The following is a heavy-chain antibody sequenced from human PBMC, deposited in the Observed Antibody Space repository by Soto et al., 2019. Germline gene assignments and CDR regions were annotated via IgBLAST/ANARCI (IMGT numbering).Heavy chain of an antibody. CDR1: GYTFTSYA. D-gene: IGHD3-3*01. CDR2: INAGNGNT. J-gene: IGHJ4*02. V-gene: IGHV1-3*01. Sequence: QVQLLQSGAEVKKPGASLKVSCKASGYTFTSYAMHWVRQAPGQRLGRMGWINAGNGNTKYSQKFQGRVTITRDTTESTAYMELSSVRSEDTAVYYCARDPDYDFWSGEAGYFYYWGQGTLLTVSS. CDR3: ARDPDYDFWSGEAGYFYY.